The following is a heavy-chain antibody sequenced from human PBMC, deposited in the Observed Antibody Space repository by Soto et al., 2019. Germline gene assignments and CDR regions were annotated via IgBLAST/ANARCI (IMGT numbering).Heavy chain of an antibody. Sequence: WGSLRLSCASSVFTFDDYAMHWVRQAPGKGLEWVSLISWDGGSTYYADSVKGRFTISRDNSKNSLYLQMNSLRAEDTALYYCAKDSGYYDSSGYSHFDYWGQGTMVTVSS. D-gene: IGHD3-22*01. CDR1: VFTFDDYA. CDR2: ISWDGGST. V-gene: IGHV3-43D*04. CDR3: AKDSGYYDSSGYSHFDY. J-gene: IGHJ4*02.